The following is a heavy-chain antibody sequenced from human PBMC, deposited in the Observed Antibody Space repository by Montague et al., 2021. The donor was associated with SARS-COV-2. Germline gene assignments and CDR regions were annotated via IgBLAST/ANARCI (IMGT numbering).Heavy chain of an antibody. V-gene: IGHV4-61*01. D-gene: IGHD3-10*01. Sequence: SETLSLTCTVSGASVASGNFYWSWIRQPPGKGLEWIGYMYYTGHTDYXPSLESRVTMPVDPSKNQFSLTLTSVTAADTAVYYCARSRANVPSRRGFDYWGQGALVTVSS. CDR3: ARSRANVPSRRGFDY. J-gene: IGHJ4*02. CDR1: GASVASGNFY. CDR2: MYYTGHT.